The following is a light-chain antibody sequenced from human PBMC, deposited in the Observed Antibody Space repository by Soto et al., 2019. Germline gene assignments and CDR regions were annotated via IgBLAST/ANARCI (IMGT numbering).Light chain of an antibody. CDR3: SSYAGSTI. CDR2: EVT. CDR1: SSDVGGYDF. J-gene: IGLJ2*01. V-gene: IGLV2-8*01. Sequence: QSALTQPPSASGSPGQSVTISCTGTSSDVGGYDFVSLYQQHPGKAPKLVIYEVTRRPSGVPDRFSGSKSGNTASLTVSGLQAEDEAVYYCSSYAGSTIFGGGTKLTVL.